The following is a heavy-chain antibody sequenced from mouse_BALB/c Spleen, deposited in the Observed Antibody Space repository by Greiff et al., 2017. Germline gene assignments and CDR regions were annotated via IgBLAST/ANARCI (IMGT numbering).Heavy chain of an antibody. CDR2: IYPGSGST. CDR1: GYTFTSYW. V-gene: IGHV1S22*01. CDR3: TGDYDGWFAY. D-gene: IGHD2-4*01. Sequence: LQQPGSELVRPGASVKLSCKASGYTFTSYWMHWVKQRPGQGLEWIGNIYPGSGSTNYDEKFKSKATLTVDTSSSTAYMQLSSLTSEDSAVYYCTGDYDGWFAYWGQGTLVTVSA. J-gene: IGHJ3*01.